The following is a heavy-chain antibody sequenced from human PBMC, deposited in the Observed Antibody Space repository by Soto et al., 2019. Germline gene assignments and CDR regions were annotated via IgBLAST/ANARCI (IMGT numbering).Heavy chain of an antibody. J-gene: IGHJ3*02. CDR3: AREGGSYDTGGYLIRGAFDM. CDR1: GGSIISGDYY. D-gene: IGHD3-22*01. CDR2: IHYRGTA. V-gene: IGHV4-31*03. Sequence: PSETLSLTCTVSGGSIISGDYYWNWIRHHPESGLEWIGSIHYRGTAYYNPSLQSRLTISVDTSKSQFSLKLNSMTAADTAVYYCAREGGSYDTGGYLIRGAFDMWGQGTMVTV.